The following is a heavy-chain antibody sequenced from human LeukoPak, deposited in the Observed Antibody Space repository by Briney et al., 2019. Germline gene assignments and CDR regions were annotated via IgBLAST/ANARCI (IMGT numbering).Heavy chain of an antibody. Sequence: PGGSLRLSCAASGFTFSSYSMNWVRQAPGKGLEWVSSISSSSSYIYYADSVKGRFTISRDNAKNSLYLQMNSLRAEDTAVYYCARALRRGYSPFDPWGQGTLVTVSS. CDR3: ARALRRGYSPFDP. D-gene: IGHD5-12*01. J-gene: IGHJ5*02. CDR2: ISSSSSYI. CDR1: GFTFSSYS. V-gene: IGHV3-21*01.